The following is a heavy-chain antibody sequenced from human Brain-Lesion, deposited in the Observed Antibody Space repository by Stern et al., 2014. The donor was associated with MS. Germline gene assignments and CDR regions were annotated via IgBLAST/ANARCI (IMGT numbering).Heavy chain of an antibody. J-gene: IGHJ5*02. CDR3: AGEEDIRYCSGGSCTGNWFDP. V-gene: IGHV4-39*01. Sequence: QVQLVQSGPGLVKPSETLSLTCTVAGGSVSSTSYAWAWIRQPPGKGLEWIGTIYYSGNTYYSPSLKSRLTISLDTAKNRFPLQWGFWTAADTAVYYCAGEEDIRYCSGGSCTGNWFDPWGQGTLVTVSS. D-gene: IGHD2-15*01. CDR1: GGSVSSTSYA. CDR2: IYYSGNT.